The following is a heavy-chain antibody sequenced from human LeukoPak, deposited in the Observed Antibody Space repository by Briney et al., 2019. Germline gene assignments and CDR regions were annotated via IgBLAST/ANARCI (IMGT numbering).Heavy chain of an antibody. D-gene: IGHD3-22*01. CDR1: GGSISSGGYY. CDR3: ARGARSYDSSGYYDGRAFDI. J-gene: IGHJ3*02. CDR2: IYYSGST. V-gene: IGHV4-31*03. Sequence: PSQTLSLTCTVSGGSISSGGYYWSWLRQHPGKGLEWIGYIYYSGSTYYNPSLKSRVTISVDTSKNQFSLKLSSVTAADTAVYYCARGARSYDSSGYYDGRAFDIWGQGTMVTVSS.